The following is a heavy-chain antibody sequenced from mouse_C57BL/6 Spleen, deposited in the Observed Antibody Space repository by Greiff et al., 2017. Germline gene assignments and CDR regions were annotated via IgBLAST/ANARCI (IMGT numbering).Heavy chain of an antibody. CDR1: GYTFTSYW. D-gene: IGHD2-4*01. Sequence: VQLQQSGAELVKPGASVKLSCKASGYTFTSYWMHWVKQRPGQGLEWIGMIHPNSGSTNYNEKFKSKATLTVDKSSSTAYMQLSSLTSEDSAVYYCAREGYDYGEFAYWGQGTLVTVSA. V-gene: IGHV1-64*01. J-gene: IGHJ3*01. CDR3: AREGYDYGEFAY. CDR2: IHPNSGST.